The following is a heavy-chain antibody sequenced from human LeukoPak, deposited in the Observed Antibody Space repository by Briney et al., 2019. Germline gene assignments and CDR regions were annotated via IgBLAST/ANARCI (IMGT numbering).Heavy chain of an antibody. D-gene: IGHD2-15*01. CDR3: ARTVGGSSFDY. Sequence: PSETLSLTCTVSGGSISSSSYYWGWIRQPPGKGLEWIGSIYYSGNTYYNPSRKSRVTISVDTSKNQFSLKLSSVTAADTAVYYCARTVGGSSFDYWGQGTLVTVSS. CDR1: GGSISSSSYY. V-gene: IGHV4-39*01. CDR2: IYYSGNT. J-gene: IGHJ4*02.